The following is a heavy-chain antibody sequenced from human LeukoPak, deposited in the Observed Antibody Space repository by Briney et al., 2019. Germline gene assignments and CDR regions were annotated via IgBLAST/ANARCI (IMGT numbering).Heavy chain of an antibody. CDR3: AKDKSPSSYYYDSSGYYYLDY. Sequence: SGGSLRLSCATSGFTFRSYWMSWVRQAPGKGLEWVANIKPDGSDKYYVDSVKGRFTISRDNAKNSLSLQMNSLRAEDTAVYYCAKDKSPSSYYYDSSGYYYLDYWGQGTLVTVSS. CDR2: IKPDGSDK. V-gene: IGHV3-7*05. J-gene: IGHJ4*02. D-gene: IGHD3-22*01. CDR1: GFTFRSYW.